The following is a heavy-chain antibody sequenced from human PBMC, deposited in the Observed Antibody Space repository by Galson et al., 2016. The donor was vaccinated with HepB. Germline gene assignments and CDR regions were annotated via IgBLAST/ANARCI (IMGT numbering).Heavy chain of an antibody. CDR3: ARGGDGDDAFDV. Sequence: SVKVSCKASGYSFTNNYVQWVRQAPGRGLEWMGMINPSGGSTSYTRKFQARVTMTRDTSTSTVYMELSSLRSEDTAVYYCARGGDGDDAFDVWGQGTMVTVSS. CDR1: GYSFTNNY. J-gene: IGHJ3*01. V-gene: IGHV1-46*01. D-gene: IGHD3-10*01. CDR2: INPSGGST.